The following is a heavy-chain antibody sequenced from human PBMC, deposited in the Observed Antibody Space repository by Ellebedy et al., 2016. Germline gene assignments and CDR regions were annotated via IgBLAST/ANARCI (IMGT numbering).Heavy chain of an antibody. V-gene: IGHV3-53*01. CDR3: ARDRVGATRDAFDI. CDR1: GFTVSSNY. CDR2: IYSGGST. D-gene: IGHD1-26*01. Sequence: GESLKISXAASGFTVSSNYMSWVRQAPGKGLEWVSVIYSGGSTYYADSVKGRFTISRDNSKNTLYLQMNSLRAEDTALYYCARDRVGATRDAFDIWGQGTMVTVSS. J-gene: IGHJ3*02.